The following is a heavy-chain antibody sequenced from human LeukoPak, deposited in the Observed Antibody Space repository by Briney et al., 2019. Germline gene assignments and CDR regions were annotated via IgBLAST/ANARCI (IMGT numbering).Heavy chain of an antibody. CDR3: VIGGAASPI. D-gene: IGHD2-15*01. V-gene: IGHV3-7*01. CDR1: GFIFSMYY. Sequence: GGSLTLLCGPSGFIFSMYYAIWARQAPGKGLEWVANIKQDGRERNYVDSVKGRFTISRDNAKNSLYLQMNSLRVEDTAIYYWVIGGAASPISGQGKMVTVSS. J-gene: IGHJ3*02. CDR2: IKQDGRER.